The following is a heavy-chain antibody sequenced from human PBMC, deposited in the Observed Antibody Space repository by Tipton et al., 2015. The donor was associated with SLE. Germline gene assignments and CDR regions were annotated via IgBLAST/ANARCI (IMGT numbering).Heavy chain of an antibody. CDR2: ISYDGSNG. V-gene: IGHV3-30*04. CDR1: GFTFSSYA. J-gene: IGHJ2*01. Sequence: SLRLSCAASGFTFSSYALHWVRQAPGKGLEWVAVISYDGSNGDYADSVKGRFTISRDNSKNTLYLQMNSLRAEDTAVYYCAREVAGTHIYWYFDLWGRGALVTVSS. D-gene: IGHD6-19*01. CDR3: AREVAGTHIYWYFDL.